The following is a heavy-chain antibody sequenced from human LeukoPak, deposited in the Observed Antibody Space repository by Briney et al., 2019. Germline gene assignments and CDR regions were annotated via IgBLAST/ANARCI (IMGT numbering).Heavy chain of an antibody. CDR2: IIPILGIA. V-gene: IGHV1-69*04. Sequence: SVKVSCRASGGTFRSYAISWVRQAPGQGLEWMGRIIPILGIANYAQKFQGRVTITADKSTSTAYMELSSLRSEDTAVYYCASLTGATTSLDYWGQGTLVTVSS. J-gene: IGHJ4*02. D-gene: IGHD5-12*01. CDR3: ASLTGATTSLDY. CDR1: GGTFRSYA.